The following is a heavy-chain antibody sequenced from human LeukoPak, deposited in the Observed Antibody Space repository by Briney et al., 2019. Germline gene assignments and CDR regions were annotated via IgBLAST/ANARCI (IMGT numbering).Heavy chain of an antibody. Sequence: TGGSLRLSCAASGFSFNNYAMNWVRRAPGKGLEWVSIIIASSGATVYADSVKGRFTISRDISKNTLYLQMNNLRVEDTAVYYCVKGAYDYIEVAYFDFWGQGILVTVSS. CDR2: IIASSGAT. D-gene: IGHD5-12*01. J-gene: IGHJ4*01. CDR1: GFSFNNYA. V-gene: IGHV3-23*01. CDR3: VKGAYDYIEVAYFDF.